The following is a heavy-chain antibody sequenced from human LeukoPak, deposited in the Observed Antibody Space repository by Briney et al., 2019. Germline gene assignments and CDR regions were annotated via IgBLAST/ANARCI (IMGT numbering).Heavy chain of an antibody. CDR1: GGSISSSSYY. Sequence: SETLSLTCTVSGGSISSSSYYWGWIRQPPGKGLEWIGSIYYSGSTSYNPSLKSRVTISVDTSKNQFSLKLSSVTAADTAVYYCAGRFLEWLPNAFDIWGQGTMVTVSS. CDR3: AGRFLEWLPNAFDI. V-gene: IGHV4-39*07. D-gene: IGHD3-3*01. CDR2: IYYSGST. J-gene: IGHJ3*02.